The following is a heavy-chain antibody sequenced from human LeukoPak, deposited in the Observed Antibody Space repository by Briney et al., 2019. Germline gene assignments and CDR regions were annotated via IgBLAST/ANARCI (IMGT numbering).Heavy chain of an antibody. CDR2: IVPILGIA. Sequence: SVKVSCKASGYTFTSYGISWVRQAPGQGLEWMGRIVPILGIANYAQKFQGRVTITADKSTSTAYMELSSLRSEDTAVYYCAGSECSSTSCYARAASDYWGQGTLVTVSS. V-gene: IGHV1-69*04. CDR3: AGSECSSTSCYARAASDY. CDR1: GYTFTSYG. D-gene: IGHD2-2*01. J-gene: IGHJ4*02.